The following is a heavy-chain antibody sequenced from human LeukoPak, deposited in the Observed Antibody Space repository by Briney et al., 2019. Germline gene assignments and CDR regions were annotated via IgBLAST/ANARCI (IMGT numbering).Heavy chain of an antibody. Sequence: SETLSLTCAVYGGSFSGYYWSWIRQPPGKGLEWIGEINHSGSTNYNPSLKSRVTISVDTSKNQFSLKLSSVTAADTAVYYCARTMVRGVPPRNWFDPWGQGTLVTVSS. V-gene: IGHV4-34*01. CDR3: ARTMVRGVPPRNWFDP. CDR1: GGSFSGYY. CDR2: INHSGST. J-gene: IGHJ5*02. D-gene: IGHD3-10*01.